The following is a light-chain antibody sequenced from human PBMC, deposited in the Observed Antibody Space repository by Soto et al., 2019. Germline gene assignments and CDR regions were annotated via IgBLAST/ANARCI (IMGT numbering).Light chain of an antibody. Sequence: DIQMTQSPSSLSASAGDRVTITCRASQPISSYLNWYQQKPGRAPNLLIYAASSLQSGVPSRFSGSASGTDFTLTISSLQPEDFATYYCQQSYSAPYTFGQGTKLEIK. V-gene: IGKV1-39*01. CDR1: QPISSY. CDR3: QQSYSAPYT. J-gene: IGKJ2*01. CDR2: AAS.